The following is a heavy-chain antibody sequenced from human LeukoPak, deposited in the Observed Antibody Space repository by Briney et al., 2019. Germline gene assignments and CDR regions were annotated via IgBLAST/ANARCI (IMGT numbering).Heavy chain of an antibody. CDR3: ARFGYVAAVDV. CDR1: GFSFSAYW. CDR2: INPAGSET. Sequence: GGSLRLSCAASGFSFSAYWMTWVRQAPGTELEWVANINPAGSETYYVDPVKGRFSISRDNAKNLVYLQMNSLRAEDTAVYHCARFGYVAAVDVWGQGTPVTVSS. J-gene: IGHJ4*02. D-gene: IGHD2-15*01. V-gene: IGHV3-7*01.